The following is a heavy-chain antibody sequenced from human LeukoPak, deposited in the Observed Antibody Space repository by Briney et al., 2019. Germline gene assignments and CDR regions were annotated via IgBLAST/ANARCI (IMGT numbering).Heavy chain of an antibody. V-gene: IGHV3-30*18. CDR2: ISYDGSNK. Sequence: PGGSLRLSCAASGFTFSSYGMHWVRQAPGKGLEWVAVISYDGSNKYYADSVKGRFTISRDNSKNTLYLQMNSLRAEDTAVYYCAKVMSGSSWFHYYYYGMDVWGQGTTVTVSS. J-gene: IGHJ6*02. CDR1: GFTFSSYG. CDR3: AKVMSGSSWFHYYYYGMDV. D-gene: IGHD6-13*01.